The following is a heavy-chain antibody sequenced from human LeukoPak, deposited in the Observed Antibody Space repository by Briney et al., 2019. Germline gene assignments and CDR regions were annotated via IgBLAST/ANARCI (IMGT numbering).Heavy chain of an antibody. J-gene: IGHJ4*02. V-gene: IGHV4-39*01. CDR3: ASRDCSGGSCYYVSSYYFDY. Sequence: PSETLSLTCTVSGGSISSSSYYWGWIRQPPGQGLEWIGSIYYSGSTYYNPSLKSRATISVDTSKNQFSLKLSSVTAADTAVYYCASRDCSGGSCYYVSSYYFDYWGQGTLVTVSS. CDR2: IYYSGST. D-gene: IGHD2-15*01. CDR1: GGSISSSSYY.